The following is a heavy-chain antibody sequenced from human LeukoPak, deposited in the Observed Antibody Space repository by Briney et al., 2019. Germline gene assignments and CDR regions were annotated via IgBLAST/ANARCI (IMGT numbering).Heavy chain of an antibody. D-gene: IGHD3-3*01. CDR3: ARLDDFWSGYYWDY. CDR2: IKQDGSEK. J-gene: IGHJ4*02. Sequence: PGGSLRLSCAASGFTFSSYWMSWVRQAPGEGLEWVANIKQDGSEKYYVDSVKGRFTISRDNAKNSLYLQMNSLRAEDTAVYYCARLDDFWSGYYWDYWGQGTLVTVSS. CDR1: GFTFSSYW. V-gene: IGHV3-7*01.